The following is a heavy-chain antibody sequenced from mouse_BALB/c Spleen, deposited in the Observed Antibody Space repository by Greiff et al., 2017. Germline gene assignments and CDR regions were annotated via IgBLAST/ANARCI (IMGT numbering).Heavy chain of an antibody. CDR3: SIAEFLTTHANAMAY. CDR1: GYSFTGYT. V-gene: IGHV1-18*01. D-gene: IGHD1-1*01. CDR2: INPYNGGT. Sequence: EVQLQQSGPELVKPGASMKISCKASGYSFTGYTMNWVKQSHGKNLEWIGLINPYNGGTSYNQKFKGKATLTVDKSSSTAYMELLSLTSEDSAVYYFSIAEFLTTHANAMAYWGQGPSVPVSS. J-gene: IGHJ4*01.